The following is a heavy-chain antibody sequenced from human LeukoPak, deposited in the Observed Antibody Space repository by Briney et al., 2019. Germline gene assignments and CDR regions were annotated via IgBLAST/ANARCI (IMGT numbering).Heavy chain of an antibody. D-gene: IGHD3-10*02. J-gene: IGHJ6*04. Sequence: GGSLRLSCAASGFTFNDYEMTWVRQAPGKGLEWVSYISSGSTIYYADSVKGRFTISRDNAKNSLYLQMNSLRAEDTAVYYCAELGITMIGGVWGKGTTVTISS. CDR2: ISSGSTI. CDR3: AELGITMIGGV. V-gene: IGHV3-48*03. CDR1: GFTFNDYE.